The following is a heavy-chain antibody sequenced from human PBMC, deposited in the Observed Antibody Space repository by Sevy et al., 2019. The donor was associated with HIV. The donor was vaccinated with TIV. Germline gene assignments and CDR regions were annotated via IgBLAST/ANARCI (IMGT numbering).Heavy chain of an antibody. CDR1: GGSTSAYY. D-gene: IGHD5-12*01. Sequence: SETLSLTCTVSGGSTSAYYWSWIRQPPGKPLEYIGYIYYTGSTNYNPSLKSRVTISVDTSKNQFSLKLNSVTAADTAVYFCARAPPVRSGDDSLDWFDPWGQGTLVTVSS. V-gene: IGHV4-59*01. J-gene: IGHJ5*02. CDR3: ARAPPVRSGDDSLDWFDP. CDR2: IYYTGST.